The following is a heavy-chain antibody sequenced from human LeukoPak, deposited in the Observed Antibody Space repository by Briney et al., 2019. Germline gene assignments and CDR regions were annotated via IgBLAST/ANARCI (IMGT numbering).Heavy chain of an antibody. Sequence: SETLSLTRAVYGGSFSGYYWSWMRQPPGKGLEWIGEINHSGSTNYNPSLKSRVTISVDTSKNQFSLKLSSVTAADTAVYYCARGPVAGFDYWGQGTLVTVSS. D-gene: IGHD6-19*01. CDR1: GGSFSGYY. CDR2: INHSGST. CDR3: ARGPVAGFDY. J-gene: IGHJ4*02. V-gene: IGHV4-34*01.